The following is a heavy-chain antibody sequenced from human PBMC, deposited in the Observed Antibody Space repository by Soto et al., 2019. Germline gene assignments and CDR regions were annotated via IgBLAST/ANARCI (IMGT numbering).Heavy chain of an antibody. D-gene: IGHD4-17*01. V-gene: IGHV3-9*01. CDR2: ISWNSGSI. Sequence: EVQLVESGGGLVQPGRSLRLSCAASGFTFDDYAMHWVRQAPGKGLEWVSGISWNSGSIGYADSVKGRFTISRDNAKNSLYLQMYSLRAEDTALYYCAKDENDYGAPLAFDIWGRGTMVTVSS. CDR1: GFTFDDYA. CDR3: AKDENDYGAPLAFDI. J-gene: IGHJ3*02.